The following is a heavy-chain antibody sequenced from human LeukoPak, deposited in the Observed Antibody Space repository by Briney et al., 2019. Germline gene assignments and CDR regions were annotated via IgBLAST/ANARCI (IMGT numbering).Heavy chain of an antibody. CDR1: GLTFSNAW. CDR2: IKSKTDGGTT. D-gene: IGHD1-1*01. V-gene: IGHV3-15*01. CDR3: NNWNYGYFDL. J-gene: IGHJ2*01. Sequence: GGSLRLSCAASGLTFSNAWMTWVRQAPGKGLEWVGRIKSKTDGGTTDYAAPVKGRFTISRDDSKNTLYLQMNSLRTEDTAVYYCNNWNYGYFDLWGRGTLVTVSS.